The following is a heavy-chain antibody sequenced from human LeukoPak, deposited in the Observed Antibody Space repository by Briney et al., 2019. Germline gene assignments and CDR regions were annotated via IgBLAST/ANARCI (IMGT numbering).Heavy chain of an antibody. CDR3: ARDHPPWFDP. CDR2: IIPIFGTA. V-gene: IGHV1-69*06. Sequence: SVKVSCKASGGTFSSYAISWVRQAPGQGLEWMGRIIPIFGTANYAQKFQGRVTITADKSTSTAYMELSSLRSGDTAVYYCARDHPPWFDPWGQGTLVTVSS. J-gene: IGHJ5*02. CDR1: GGTFSSYA.